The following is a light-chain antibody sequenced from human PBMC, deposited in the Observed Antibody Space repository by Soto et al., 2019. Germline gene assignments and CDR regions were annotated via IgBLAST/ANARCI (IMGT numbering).Light chain of an antibody. J-gene: IGKJ3*01. V-gene: IGKV3-20*01. Sequence: EIVLTQSPGTLSLSPGERATLSCRASQSVTSSYLAWYQQRPGQAPRLLIYGASTRATGIPDRFSGSGSGTDFTLTVSRLEPEDFVVYYCQQYGSSPLTFGPGTKVHIK. CDR1: QSVTSSY. CDR2: GAS. CDR3: QQYGSSPLT.